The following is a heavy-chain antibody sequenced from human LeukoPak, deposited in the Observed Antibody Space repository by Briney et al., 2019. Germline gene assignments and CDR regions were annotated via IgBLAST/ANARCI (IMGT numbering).Heavy chain of an antibody. D-gene: IGHD1-26*01. CDR1: GGPISSSF. CDR3: ARRGANSGSYSHFDL. V-gene: IGHV4-59*01. J-gene: IGHJ2*01. CDR2: IYYSGST. Sequence: ETLSLTCTVSGGPISSSFWSWIRQPPGKGLEWIGHIYYSGSTNYNPSLKSRVTISVDTSKNQFSLKLSSVTAADTAVYSCARRGANSGSYSHFDLWGRGTLVTVSA.